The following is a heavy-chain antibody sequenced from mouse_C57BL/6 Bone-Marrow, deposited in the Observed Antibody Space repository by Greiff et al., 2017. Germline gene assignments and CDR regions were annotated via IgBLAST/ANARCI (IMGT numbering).Heavy chain of an antibody. Sequence: EVMLVESGGDLVQPGGSLKLSCAASGFTFSSYGMSWVRQTPDKRLEWVATISSGGSYTYYPDSVKGRFTISRDNAKNTLYLQMSSLKSEDTAMYYCERHRPHYYAMDYWGQGTSVTVSS. CDR1: GFTFSSYG. D-gene: IGHD2-14*01. CDR3: ERHRPHYYAMDY. J-gene: IGHJ4*01. CDR2: ISSGGSYT. V-gene: IGHV5-6*02.